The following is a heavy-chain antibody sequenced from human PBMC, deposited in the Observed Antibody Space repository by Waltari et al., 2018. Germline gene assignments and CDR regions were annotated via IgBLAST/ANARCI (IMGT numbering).Heavy chain of an antibody. V-gene: IGHV1-69*01. J-gene: IGHJ4*02. Sequence: QVTMVQSGAEVKKPGSSVTVSCKASGGTFSSYAIRGGRQAPGQGLEWMGVIIPISGTANYAQKFQSRVTITANEATSTAYMERSSLRSEDTAVYYCARVGGGNLGGYWGQGTLVTVSS. CDR1: GGTFSSYA. D-gene: IGHD2-15*01. CDR2: IIPISGTA. CDR3: ARVGGGNLGGY.